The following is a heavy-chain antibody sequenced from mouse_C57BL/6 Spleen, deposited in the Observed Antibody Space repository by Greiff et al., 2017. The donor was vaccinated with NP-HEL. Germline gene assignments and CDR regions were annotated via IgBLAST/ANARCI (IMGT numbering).Heavy chain of an antibody. J-gene: IGHJ2*01. CDR1: GFTFSSYG. D-gene: IGHD1-1*01. V-gene: IGHV5-6*01. CDR3: ARPVFGTTVVAHFDY. Sequence: EVQLVESGGDLVKPGGSLKLSCAASGFTFSSYGMSWVRQTPDMRLEWVATISSGGSYTYYPDSVKGRFTISRDNAKNTLYLQMSSLKSEDTAMYYCARPVFGTTVVAHFDYWGQGTTLTVSS. CDR2: ISSGGSYT.